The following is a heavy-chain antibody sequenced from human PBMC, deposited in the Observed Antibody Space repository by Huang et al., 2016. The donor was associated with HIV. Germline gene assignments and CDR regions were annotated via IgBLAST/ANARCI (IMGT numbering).Heavy chain of an antibody. J-gene: IGHJ4*02. Sequence: EVHLVESGGGLVQPGGSLRLSCAASGFTFSSYSMNWVRQAPGKCLEWVSYISSSGSIIYYADSVKGRFTVSRDNAKNSLYLQMNSLRAEDTAVFYCARDPEVNLKYSDYEYGHDYWGQGTLVTVSS. V-gene: IGHV3-48*01. CDR1: GFTFSSYS. D-gene: IGHD5-12*01. CDR2: ISSSGSII. CDR3: ARDPEVNLKYSDYEYGHDY.